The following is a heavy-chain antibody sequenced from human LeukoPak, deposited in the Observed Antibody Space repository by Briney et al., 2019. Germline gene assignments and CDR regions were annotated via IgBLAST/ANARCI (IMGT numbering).Heavy chain of an antibody. J-gene: IGHJ4*02. CDR2: TIGTTTAT. V-gene: IGHV3-23*01. Sequence: PGGSLRLSCAASGFTFNNYAMSWVRQTPGKGLEWVSTTIGTTTATYHADSVKGRFTISRDNSHNTLYLQMNSLRAEDTAIYYCARAWRNDDPFDYWGQGTLVTVSS. CDR1: GFTFNNYA. CDR3: ARAWRNDDPFDY. D-gene: IGHD1-1*01.